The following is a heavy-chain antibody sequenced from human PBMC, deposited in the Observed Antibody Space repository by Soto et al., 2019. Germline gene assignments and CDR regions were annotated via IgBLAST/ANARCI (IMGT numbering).Heavy chain of an antibody. D-gene: IGHD1-26*01. CDR3: ARGRRFMGSTYPDY. V-gene: IGHV3-33*01. Sequence: GGSLRLSCAASGFTFSSYGMHWVRQAPGKGLEWVAVIWYDGSNKYYADSVKGRFTISRDNSKNTLYLQMNSLRAEDTAVYYCARGRRFMGSTYPDYWGQGTLVTVSS. J-gene: IGHJ4*02. CDR1: GFTFSSYG. CDR2: IWYDGSNK.